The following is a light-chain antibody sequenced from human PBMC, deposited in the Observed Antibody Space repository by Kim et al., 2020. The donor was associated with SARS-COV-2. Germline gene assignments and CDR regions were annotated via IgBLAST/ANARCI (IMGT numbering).Light chain of an antibody. CDR3: QVWDSSRDHRGYV. CDR2: YDT. Sequence: SYELTQPPSVSVAPGETARITCGGNKIGSKSVHWYQQKPGQAPALVIDYDTDRPSGIPERVSGSNSGNTATLTITRVEAGDEADYYCQVWDSSRDHRGYVFGTGTKVTVL. V-gene: IGLV3-21*04. J-gene: IGLJ1*01. CDR1: KIGSKS.